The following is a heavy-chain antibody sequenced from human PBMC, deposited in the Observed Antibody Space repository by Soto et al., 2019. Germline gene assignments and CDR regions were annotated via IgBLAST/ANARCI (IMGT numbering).Heavy chain of an antibody. V-gene: IGHV4-30-4*01. Sequence: SETLSLTCSVSGGSISSGYYYWSWIRQPPGKGLEWIGNIYYSGNTYYNPSLESRVTISVDTSKNQFSLKLRSVTAADTAVYYCARDDCKGSRCSYYYGLDVWGQGTTVTVSS. D-gene: IGHD2-15*01. CDR3: ARDDCKGSRCSYYYGLDV. J-gene: IGHJ6*02. CDR1: GGSISSGYYY. CDR2: IYYSGNT.